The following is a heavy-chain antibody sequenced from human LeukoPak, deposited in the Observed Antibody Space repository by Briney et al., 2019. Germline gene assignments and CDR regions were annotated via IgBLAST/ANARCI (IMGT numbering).Heavy chain of an antibody. D-gene: IGHD1-26*01. CDR2: IKQDGSEK. CDR3: ARAGIT. CDR1: EFTFSTYW. V-gene: IGHV3-7*01. Sequence: PGGSLRLSCAASEFTFSTYWMHWVRQAPGKGLEWVANIKQDGSEKYNVDSAKGRFTISRDNAKNSLYLQMNSLRAEDTAVYYCARAGITWGQGTLVTVSS. J-gene: IGHJ5*02.